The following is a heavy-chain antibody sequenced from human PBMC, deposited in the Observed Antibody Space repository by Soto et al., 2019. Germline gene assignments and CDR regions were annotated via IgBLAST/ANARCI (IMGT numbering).Heavy chain of an antibody. J-gene: IGHJ5*02. CDR1: GGTFSSDA. D-gene: IGHD2-2*01. CDR3: ARDSDCISLNGDDWFDP. V-gene: IGHV1-69*12. CDR2: IIPIFGTT. Sequence: QVQLVQSGAEVKKPGSSVKVTCKASGGTFSSDAISWVRQAPGQGLEWMGGIIPIFGTTKYAQKFQGRVTITADESTSTAYMELTSLKSEDTAIYYCARDSDCISLNGDDWFDPWGQGTLVTVSS.